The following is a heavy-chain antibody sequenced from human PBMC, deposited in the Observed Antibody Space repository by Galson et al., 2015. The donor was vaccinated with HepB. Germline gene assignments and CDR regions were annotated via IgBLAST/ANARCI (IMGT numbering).Heavy chain of an antibody. J-gene: IGHJ4*02. CDR3: ASVLRLRKGYKPPFDD. Sequence: CAISGDSVSSNSSLWNWIRQSPSRGLEWLGRTYYRSKWNNDYAVSVKRRISITSDTSKNHFSLQLNSVTPEDTAVYFCASVLRLRKGYKPPFDDWGQGTLVTVSS. V-gene: IGHV6-1*01. CDR1: GDSVSSNSSL. CDR2: TYYRSKWNN. D-gene: IGHD5-24*01.